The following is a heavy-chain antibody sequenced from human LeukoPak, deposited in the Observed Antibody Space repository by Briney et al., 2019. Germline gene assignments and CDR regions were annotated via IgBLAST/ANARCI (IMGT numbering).Heavy chain of an antibody. Sequence: SETLSLTCAVSGGSISSGGYSWSWIRQPPGKGLEWIGYIYYSGSTYYNPSLKSRVTISVDTSKNQFSLKLSSVTAADTAVYYCARKVVVAAREPFFDYWGQGTLVTVSP. CDR2: IYYSGST. D-gene: IGHD2-15*01. CDR3: ARKVVVAAREPFFDY. V-gene: IGHV4-30-4*07. J-gene: IGHJ4*02. CDR1: GGSISSGGYS.